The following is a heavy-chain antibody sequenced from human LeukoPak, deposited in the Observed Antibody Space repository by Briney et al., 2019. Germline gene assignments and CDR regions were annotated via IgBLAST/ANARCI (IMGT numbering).Heavy chain of an antibody. Sequence: GGSLRLSCAASGFTFDDYGMSWVRQAPGKGLEWVSGINWNGGSTGYADSVKGRFTISRDNAKNSLYLQMNSLRAEDTALCYCARAYDGSGNLQGHAFDIWRQGTMVTVSS. CDR3: ARAYDGSGNLQGHAFDI. CDR2: INWNGGST. V-gene: IGHV3-20*04. J-gene: IGHJ3*02. CDR1: GFTFDDYG. D-gene: IGHD3-22*01.